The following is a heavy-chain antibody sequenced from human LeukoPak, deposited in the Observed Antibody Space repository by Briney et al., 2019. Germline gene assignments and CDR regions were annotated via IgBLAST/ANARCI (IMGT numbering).Heavy chain of an antibody. D-gene: IGHD3-22*01. J-gene: IGHJ4*02. V-gene: IGHV3-21*01. CDR1: GFTFSGYS. CDR3: AREVSEGFDF. Sequence: PGGSLRLSCTASGFTFSGYSMNWIRQAPGKGLEWVSSFGTRSTSIYHAGSVKGRVAISRDNAKNSLYLQMNSLRAEDTAVYYCAREVSEGFDFWGQGTLVTVSS. CDR2: FGTRSTSI.